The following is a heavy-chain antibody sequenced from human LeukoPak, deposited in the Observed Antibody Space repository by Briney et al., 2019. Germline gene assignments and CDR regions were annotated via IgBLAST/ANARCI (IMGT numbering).Heavy chain of an antibody. CDR2: IYTSGST. CDR3: ARHKNGSSSWWYYYYYYMDV. J-gene: IGHJ6*03. Sequence: SPSETLSLTCTVSGYSISSGYYWGWIRQPPGKGLEWIGRIYTSGSTNYNPSLKSRATISVDTSKNQFSLKLSSVTAADTAVYYCARHKNGSSSWWYYYYYYMDVWGKGTTVTISS. V-gene: IGHV4-38-2*02. CDR1: GYSISSGYY. D-gene: IGHD6-13*01.